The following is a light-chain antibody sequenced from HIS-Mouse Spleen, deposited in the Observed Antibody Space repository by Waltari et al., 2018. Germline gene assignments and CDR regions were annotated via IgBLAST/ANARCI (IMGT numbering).Light chain of an antibody. CDR2: RNK. CDR3: AAWDDSMSGPV. Sequence: QSVLTQPPSASGTPGQWVTISCSGSSSNIGSNYVYWYQQPPGTAPKLLIYRNKQRPSGVPDRFSGSKSGTTASLAVSGLRSEDEADYYCAAWDDSMSGPVFGGGTKLTVL. V-gene: IGLV1-47*01. CDR1: SSNIGSNY. J-gene: IGLJ3*02.